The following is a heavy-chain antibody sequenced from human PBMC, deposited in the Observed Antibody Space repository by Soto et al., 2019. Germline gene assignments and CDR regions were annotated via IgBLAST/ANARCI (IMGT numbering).Heavy chain of an antibody. J-gene: IGHJ2*01. CDR1: GFTFSSYS. V-gene: IGHV3-21*01. CDR2: ISSSSSYI. D-gene: IGHD2-21*01. Sequence: GGSLRLSCAASGFTFSSYSMNWVRQAPGKGLEWVSSISSSSSYIYYADSVKGRFTISRDNAKNSLYLQMNSLRAEDTAVYDCARVVGNLPDKNWYFDLWGRGTLVTVSS. CDR3: ARVVGNLPDKNWYFDL.